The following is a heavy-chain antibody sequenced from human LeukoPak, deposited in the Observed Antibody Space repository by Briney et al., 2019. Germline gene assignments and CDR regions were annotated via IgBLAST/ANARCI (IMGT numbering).Heavy chain of an antibody. J-gene: IGHJ4*02. CDR2: IWYDGSNK. V-gene: IGHV3-33*06. Sequence: GGSLRLSCAASGYSFNDYAMHWVRQAPDKELEWVAAIWYDGSNKYYADSVKGRFTISRDNSKGTLYLQTDSLRAEDTAVYYCAKDNDLWNSHHRGRGLDYWGQGTLVTVSS. D-gene: IGHD3-3*01. CDR1: GYSFNDYA. CDR3: AKDNDLWNSHHRGRGLDY.